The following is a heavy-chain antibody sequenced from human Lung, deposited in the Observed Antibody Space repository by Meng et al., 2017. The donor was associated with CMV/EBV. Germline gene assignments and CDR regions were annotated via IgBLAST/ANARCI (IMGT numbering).Heavy chain of an antibody. V-gene: IGHV4-34*01. Sequence: SFXXAVHGGSFSGYYWSWIRQPPGKGREWIRVINHSGNTNYNPSLKSRVTISVDTSKNQFSLKLSSVTAADTAVYYCARGSVVVPAAIWVKRAFDIWGQGTXVTVSS. CDR1: GGSFSGYY. J-gene: IGHJ3*02. CDR2: INHSGNT. CDR3: ARGSVVVPAAIWVKRAFDI. D-gene: IGHD2-2*02.